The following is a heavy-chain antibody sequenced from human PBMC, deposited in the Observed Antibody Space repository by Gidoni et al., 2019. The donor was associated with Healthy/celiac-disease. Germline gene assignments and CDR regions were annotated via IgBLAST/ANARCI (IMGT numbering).Heavy chain of an antibody. J-gene: IGHJ6*02. D-gene: IGHD6-13*01. Sequence: ESGGGVVQPGSSLSLSCAASGFTFISYGMPWVRQAPGKGLEWVAVISYDGSNKYYADSVKGRFTISRDNSKNTLYLQMNSLRAEDTAVYYCAKGLHSSSWYTPQDYYYYYGMDVWGQGTTVTVSS. CDR1: GFTFISYG. V-gene: IGHV3-30*18. CDR2: ISYDGSNK. CDR3: AKGLHSSSWYTPQDYYYYYGMDV.